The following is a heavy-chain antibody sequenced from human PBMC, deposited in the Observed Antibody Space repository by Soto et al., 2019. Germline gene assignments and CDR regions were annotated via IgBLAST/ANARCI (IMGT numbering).Heavy chain of an antibody. CDR2: ISAYNGNT. V-gene: IGHV1-18*01. D-gene: IGHD2-15*01. Sequence: QVQLVQSGAEVKKPGASVKVSCKASGYTFTSYGISWVRQAPGQGLEWMGWISAYNGNTNYAQKLQGRVTMTADTSTSTSYMELRSLRSDDTAVYYGAGNYCSGGSCYCCYGMDVWGQGTTVTVSS. CDR3: AGNYCSGGSCYCCYGMDV. J-gene: IGHJ6*02. CDR1: GYTFTSYG.